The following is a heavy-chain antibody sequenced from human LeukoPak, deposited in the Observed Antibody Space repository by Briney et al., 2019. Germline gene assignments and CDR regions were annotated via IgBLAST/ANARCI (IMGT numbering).Heavy chain of an antibody. Sequence: GGSLRLSCAASGPTFSVYAMSWVRQAPGKGLEWVSGISGSGTGTYYADSVKGRFTISRDNSKNMLYLQMNSLYAEDTAVFYCARGGGYSGYLFYSDSWGQGTLVSVSS. D-gene: IGHD5-12*01. J-gene: IGHJ4*02. CDR1: GPTFSVYA. CDR3: ARGGGYSGYLFYSDS. V-gene: IGHV3-23*01. CDR2: ISGSGTGT.